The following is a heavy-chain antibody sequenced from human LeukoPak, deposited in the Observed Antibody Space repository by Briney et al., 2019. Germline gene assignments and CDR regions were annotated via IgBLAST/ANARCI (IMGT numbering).Heavy chain of an antibody. CDR3: ARAGYSDPQDAFDI. D-gene: IGHD5-12*01. Sequence: ASVKVSCKASGYTFTGYYMHWVRQAPGQGLEWMGWINPNSGGTNYAQKFQGRVTMTRDTSISTAYMELSRLTPDDTAVYYCARAGYSDPQDAFDIWGQGTMVTVSS. J-gene: IGHJ3*02. CDR1: GYTFTGYY. CDR2: INPNSGGT. V-gene: IGHV1-2*02.